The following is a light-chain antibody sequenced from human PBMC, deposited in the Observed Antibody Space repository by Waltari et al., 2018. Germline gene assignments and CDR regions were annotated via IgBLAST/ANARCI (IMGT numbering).Light chain of an antibody. CDR1: QSVSSY. J-gene: IGKJ1*01. Sequence: EIVLTQSPATLSLSPGERATLSCRASQSVSSYLAWYQQKPGQAPRPLIYDASNRATGSPASFSGSGSGTDFTLTISSLEPEDFAVYYCQQRSNWPWTFGQGTKVEIK. V-gene: IGKV3-11*01. CDR2: DAS. CDR3: QQRSNWPWT.